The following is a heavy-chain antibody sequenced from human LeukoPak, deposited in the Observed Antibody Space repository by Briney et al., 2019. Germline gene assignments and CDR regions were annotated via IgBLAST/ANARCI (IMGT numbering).Heavy chain of an antibody. CDR2: ISWNSGSI. J-gene: IGHJ4*02. CDR3: ARDPQYYYDSSGYEYYFDY. D-gene: IGHD3-22*01. Sequence: GRSLRLSCAASGFTFDDYAMHWVRQAPGKGLEWVSGISWNSGSIGYADSVKGRFTISRDNAKNSLYLQMNSLRAEDTAVYYCARDPQYYYDSSGYEYYFDYWGQGTLVTVSS. V-gene: IGHV3-9*01. CDR1: GFTFDDYA.